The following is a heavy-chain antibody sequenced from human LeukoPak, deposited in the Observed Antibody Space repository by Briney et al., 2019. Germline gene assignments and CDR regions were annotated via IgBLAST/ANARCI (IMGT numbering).Heavy chain of an antibody. D-gene: IGHD3-10*01. J-gene: IGHJ5*02. CDR1: GGSISSHY. V-gene: IGHV4-59*11. Sequence: SETLSLTCAVSGGSISSHYWSWIRQPPGKGLEWIGHIFYSGSTKYNPSLKSRVTISVDKSKNQFSLKLKSVTAADTAVYYCARAGPWQIDPWGQGTLVTVSS. CDR2: IFYSGST. CDR3: ARAGPWQIDP.